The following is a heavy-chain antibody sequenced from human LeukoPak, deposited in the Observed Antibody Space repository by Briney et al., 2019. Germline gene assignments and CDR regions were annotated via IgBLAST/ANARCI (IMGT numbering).Heavy chain of an antibody. CDR2: INSYNGKT. CDR3: ARGSGTYPIEA. Sequence: ASVKVSCKASGYIFISYGITWVRQAPGQGLEWMGWINSYNGKTISAQKFQGRVTMTRDISTNTVYMEVRSLRSDDTAVFYCARGSGTYPIEAWGKGTLVTVS. J-gene: IGHJ5*02. V-gene: IGHV1-18*01. CDR1: GYIFISYG. D-gene: IGHD1-26*01.